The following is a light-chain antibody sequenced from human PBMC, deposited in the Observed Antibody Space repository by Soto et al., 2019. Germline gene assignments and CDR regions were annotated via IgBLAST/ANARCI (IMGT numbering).Light chain of an antibody. Sequence: EIVLTQSPGALSLSPGEGASLSCRASQSVSSTYLAWYQQKPGQAPRLLMYGASTRATGIPDRFSGSGSGTVFTLTISRLEPEDFAVYYCQYYGSSLWTFGQGTKVDVK. CDR1: QSVSSTY. CDR2: GAS. J-gene: IGKJ1*01. CDR3: QYYGSSLWT. V-gene: IGKV3-20*01.